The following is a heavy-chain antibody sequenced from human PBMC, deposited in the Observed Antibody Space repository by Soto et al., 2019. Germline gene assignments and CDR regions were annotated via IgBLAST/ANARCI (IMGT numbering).Heavy chain of an antibody. CDR1: GGSISSYY. CDR3: ARDTAMVTNPLDYYYGMDV. D-gene: IGHD5-18*01. CDR2: IYYSGST. J-gene: IGHJ6*02. V-gene: IGHV4-59*01. Sequence: SETLSLTCTVSGGSISSYYWSWIRQPPGKGLEWIGYIYYSGSTNYNPSLKSRVTISVDTSKDQFSLKLSSVTAADTAVYYCARDTAMVTNPLDYYYGMDVWGQGTTVTVSS.